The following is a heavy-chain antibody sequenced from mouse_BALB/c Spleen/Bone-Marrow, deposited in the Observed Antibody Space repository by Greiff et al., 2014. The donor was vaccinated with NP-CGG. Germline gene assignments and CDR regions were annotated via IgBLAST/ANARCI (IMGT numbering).Heavy chain of an antibody. Sequence: VKLQESGAELVKPGASVKLSCTASGFNIKDTYMHWVKQRPEQGLEWIGRIDPANGNTKYDPKFQGKATITADPSSNTAYLQLSSLTSEDTAVYYCASYYYGSSLFAYWGQGTLVTVSA. CDR1: GFNIKDTY. J-gene: IGHJ3*01. CDR3: ASYYYGSSLFAY. D-gene: IGHD1-1*01. V-gene: IGHV14-3*02. CDR2: IDPANGNT.